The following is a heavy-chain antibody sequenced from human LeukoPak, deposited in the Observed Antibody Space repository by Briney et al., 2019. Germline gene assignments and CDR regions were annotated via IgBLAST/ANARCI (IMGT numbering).Heavy chain of an antibody. CDR3: ARGAISSHGFDI. J-gene: IGHJ3*02. CDR2: IGTDTGST. D-gene: IGHD3-3*01. CDR1: GGTFSSYA. Sequence: LGASVKVSCKASGGTFSSYAISWVRQAPGQGLEWMGWIGTDTGSTNYAQKFQDRVTMTTDTSTTTAYMELRSLRSDDTAVYYCARGAISSHGFDIWGQGTMVTVSS. V-gene: IGHV1-18*01.